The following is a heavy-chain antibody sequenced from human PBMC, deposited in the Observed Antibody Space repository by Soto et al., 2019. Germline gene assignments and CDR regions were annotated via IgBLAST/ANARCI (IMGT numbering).Heavy chain of an antibody. CDR1: GGSISSSNW. V-gene: IGHV4-4*02. D-gene: IGHD6-6*01. CDR2: IYHSGST. CDR3: ARVPSIAARPVYYYGMDV. Sequence: QVQLQQWGAGLLKPSETLSLTCAVSGGSISSSNWWSWVRQPPGKGLEWIGEIYHSGSTNYNPSLKSRVTISVDKSKNQFSLKLSSVTAADTAVYYCARVPSIAARPVYYYGMDVWGQGTTVTVSS. J-gene: IGHJ6*02.